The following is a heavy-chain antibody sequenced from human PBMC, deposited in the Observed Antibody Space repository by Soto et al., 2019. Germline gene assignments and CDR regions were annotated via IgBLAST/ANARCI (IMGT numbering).Heavy chain of an antibody. CDR2: IKQDGSWK. CDR3: ARDAKILQPVASDEASEV. V-gene: IGHV3-7*01. J-gene: IGHJ3*01. Sequence: EVQLVESGGGLVQPGGSLRLSCEASGFTFSNHYMSWVRQAPGKGLEGVANIKQDGSWKFYVDSVKGRFTISRDNAKNSVHLQMDSMRVDDTPVYCCARDAKILQPVASDEASEVWGQGTMVTVSS. CDR1: GFTFSNHY. D-gene: IGHD3-10*01.